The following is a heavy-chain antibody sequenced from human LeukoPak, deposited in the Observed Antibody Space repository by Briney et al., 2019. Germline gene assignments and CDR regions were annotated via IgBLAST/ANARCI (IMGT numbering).Heavy chain of an antibody. CDR1: GFTFSTYW. V-gene: IGHV3-7*01. CDR2: IKHVGSEK. CDR3: ARSGSYYDSSGYYFDY. D-gene: IGHD3-22*01. Sequence: GGSLRLSCAASGFTFSTYWMSWVRQALGKGLEWVANIKHVGSEKYYADSVKGRFTISRDNARNSLYLQMNSLRAEDTAVYYCARSGSYYDSSGYYFDYWGQGALVTVSS. J-gene: IGHJ4*02.